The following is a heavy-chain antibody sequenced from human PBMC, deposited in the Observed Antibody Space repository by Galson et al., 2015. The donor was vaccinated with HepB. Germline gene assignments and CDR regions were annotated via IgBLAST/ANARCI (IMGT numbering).Heavy chain of an antibody. J-gene: IGHJ6*02. CDR1: GFTFSSYW. CDR2: IKQDGSEK. V-gene: IGHV3-7*01. CDR3: ARDWDDSSGYYRAQVMDV. D-gene: IGHD3-22*01. Sequence: SLRLSCAASGFTFSSYWMSWVRQAPGKGLEWVANIKQDGSEKYYVDSVKGRFTISRDNAKNSLYLQMNSLRAEDTAVYYCARDWDDSSGYYRAQVMDVWGQGTTVTVSS.